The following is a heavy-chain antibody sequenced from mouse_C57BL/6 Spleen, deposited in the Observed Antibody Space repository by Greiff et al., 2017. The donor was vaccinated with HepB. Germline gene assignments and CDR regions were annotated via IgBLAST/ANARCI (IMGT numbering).Heavy chain of an antibody. D-gene: IGHD2-4*01. CDR1: GFTFSSYA. CDR2: ISDGGSYT. CDR3: ARDRDYDYDGGAWFAY. Sequence: EVHLVESGGGLVKPGGSLKLSCAASGFTFSSYAMSWVRQTPEKRLEWVATISDGGSYTYYPDNVKGRFTISRDNAKNNLYLQMSHLKSEDTAMYYWARDRDYDYDGGAWFAYWGQGTLVTVSA. J-gene: IGHJ3*01. V-gene: IGHV5-4*01.